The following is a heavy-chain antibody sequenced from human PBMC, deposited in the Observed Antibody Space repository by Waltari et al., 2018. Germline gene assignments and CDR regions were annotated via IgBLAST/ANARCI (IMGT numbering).Heavy chain of an antibody. D-gene: IGHD6-19*01. CDR3: AREVGSSGHAGYFGY. Sequence: QEQLVESGGGVVQPGTSLRPSCAAPGFTFGHVPMPWVRPAPGNGLGGLAVKGHDNHDNQYADSARGRFTVSRDNSKNTLYLQMNSLTVGDTAVYYCAREVGSSGHAGYFGYWGQGTLVTVSS. V-gene: IGHV3-30*01. CDR2: KGHDNHDN. J-gene: IGHJ4*02. CDR1: GFTFGHVP.